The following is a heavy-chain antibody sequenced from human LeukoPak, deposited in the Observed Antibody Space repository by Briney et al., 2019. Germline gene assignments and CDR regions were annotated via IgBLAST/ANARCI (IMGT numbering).Heavy chain of an antibody. CDR1: GFTFSSYA. CDR2: ISYDGSNK. D-gene: IGHD3-22*01. J-gene: IGHJ6*02. CDR3: ARGPTYYYDSSGYYPHTRYYYYYGMDV. Sequence: PGGSLGLSCAASGFTFSSYAMHWVRQAPGKGLEWVAVISYDGSNKYYADSVKGRFTISRDNSKNTLYLQMNSLRAEDTAVYYCARGPTYYYDSSGYYPHTRYYYYYGMDVWGQGTTVTVSS. V-gene: IGHV3-30*04.